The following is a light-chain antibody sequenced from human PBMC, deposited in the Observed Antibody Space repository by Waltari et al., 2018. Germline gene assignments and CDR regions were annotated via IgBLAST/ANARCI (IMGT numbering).Light chain of an antibody. CDR2: DVS. CDR3: SSYVSSDTLEL. J-gene: IGLJ2*01. CDR1: SSDVGGYNY. V-gene: IGLV2-14*03. Sequence: HSALTQPASVSGSPGQSITIPCTGTSSDVGGYNYVSWYQKHPGKAPKLMIFDVSNRPSGVSSRFSGSKSGNTAPLTISGLQAEDEADYYCSSYVSSDTLELFGGGTSLTVL.